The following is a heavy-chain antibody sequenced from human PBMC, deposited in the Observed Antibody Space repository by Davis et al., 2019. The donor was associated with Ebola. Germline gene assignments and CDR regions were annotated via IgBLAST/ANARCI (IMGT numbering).Heavy chain of an antibody. CDR3: ARSSIAARPGYYYGMDV. D-gene: IGHD6-6*01. J-gene: IGHJ6*02. CDR1: GFTVSSNY. V-gene: IGHV3-11*06. CDR2: ISSSSSYT. Sequence: GESLKISCAASGFTVSSNYMSWIRQAPGKGLEWVSYISSSSSYTNYADSVKGRFTISRDNAKNSLYLQMNSLRAEDTAVYYCARSSIAARPGYYYGMDVWGQGTTVTVSS.